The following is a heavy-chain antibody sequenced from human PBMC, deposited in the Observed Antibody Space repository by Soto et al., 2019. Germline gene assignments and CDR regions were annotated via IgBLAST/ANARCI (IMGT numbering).Heavy chain of an antibody. Sequence: QVQLMQSGAEVKRPGASVKISCKASGYILTRYYIYWVRLVPGRGLEWMGVINPSGGTATYAPTLQDRSTMHRDTSPRTVYIELKRLTSEATGVYYCARATSEGRYYGSALEDWGQGTLVSVSS. D-gene: IGHD3-10*01. CDR3: ARATSEGRYYGSALED. CDR2: INPSGGTA. V-gene: IGHV1-46*04. J-gene: IGHJ3*01. CDR1: GYILTRYY.